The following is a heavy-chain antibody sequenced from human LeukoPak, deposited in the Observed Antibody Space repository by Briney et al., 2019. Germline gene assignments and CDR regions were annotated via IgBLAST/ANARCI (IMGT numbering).Heavy chain of an antibody. J-gene: IGHJ4*02. D-gene: IGHD3-22*01. CDR2: INPYSGGT. Sequence: ASVKVSCKASGYTFTAYFVHWVRQAPGQGLEWMGWINPYSGGTNYAQKFQGRVTMTRDTSISTAYMELSRLRSGDTAVYYCARDAKITMREGDFDYWGQGTVVTVSS. CDR3: ARDAKITMREGDFDY. CDR1: GYTFTAYF. V-gene: IGHV1-2*02.